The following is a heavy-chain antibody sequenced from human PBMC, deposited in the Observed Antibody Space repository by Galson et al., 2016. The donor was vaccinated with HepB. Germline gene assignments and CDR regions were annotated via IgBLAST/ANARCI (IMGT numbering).Heavy chain of an antibody. J-gene: IGHJ5*02. Sequence: SETLSLTCTVSGYSIRSSSYYWAWIRQPPGKGLEWIGSIYYTGSGYYNPSLKSRVTISVDTFKNQFSLGLSSLTAADTAVYYCAKDGASGGDWFDPWGQGTLVTVSS. CDR1: GYSIRSSSYY. V-gene: IGHV4-39*07. CDR2: IYYTGSG. D-gene: IGHD3-3*01. CDR3: AKDGASGGDWFDP.